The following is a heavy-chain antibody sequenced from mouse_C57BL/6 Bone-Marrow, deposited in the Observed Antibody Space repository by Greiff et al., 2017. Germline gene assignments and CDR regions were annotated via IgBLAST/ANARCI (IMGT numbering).Heavy chain of an antibody. J-gene: IGHJ3*01. CDR2: IYPGDGDT. CDR1: GYAFSSSW. V-gene: IGHV1-82*01. D-gene: IGHD1-1*01. Sequence: QVQLQQSGPELVKPGASVKISCKASGYAFSSSWMNWVKQRPGKGLEWIGRIYPGDGDTNYNGKFKGKATLTADKSSSPAYMQLSSLTSEDSAVYFCARPIYYYGSTWFAYWGQGTLVTVSA. CDR3: ARPIYYYGSTWFAY.